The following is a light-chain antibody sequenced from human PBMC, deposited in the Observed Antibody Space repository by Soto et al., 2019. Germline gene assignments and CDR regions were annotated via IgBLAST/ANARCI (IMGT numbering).Light chain of an antibody. CDR1: SSDVGAYNY. CDR3: SSFAGSNNYLL. V-gene: IGLV2-8*01. CDR2: EVV. J-gene: IGLJ2*01. Sequence: QSALTQPLSASGSPGQSVTISCIGTSSDVGAYNYVSWYQQHPGQAPKLLIYEVVKRPSGVPDRFSGSKSGNTASLTVSGLQAEDEAAYYCSSFAGSNNYLLFGGGSKVTVL.